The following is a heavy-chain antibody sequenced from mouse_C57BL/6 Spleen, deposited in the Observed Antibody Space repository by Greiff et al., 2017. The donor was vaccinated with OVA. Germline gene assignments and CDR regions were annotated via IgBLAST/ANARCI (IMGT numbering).Heavy chain of an antibody. CDR3: ARGGTTVVAGYWYFDV. J-gene: IGHJ1*03. Sequence: QVQLQQPGAELVRPGSSVKLSCKASGYTFTSYWMDWVKQRPGQGLEWIGNIYPSDSETHYNQKFKDKATLTVDKSSSTAYMQLSSLTSEDSAVYYCARGGTTVVAGYWYFDVWGTGTTVTVSS. D-gene: IGHD1-1*01. CDR1: GYTFTSYW. V-gene: IGHV1-61*01. CDR2: IYPSDSET.